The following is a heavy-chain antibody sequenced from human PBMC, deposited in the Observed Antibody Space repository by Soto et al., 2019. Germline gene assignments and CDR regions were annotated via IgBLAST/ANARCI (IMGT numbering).Heavy chain of an antibody. J-gene: IGHJ4*02. Sequence: SETLSLTWAVSGGSFSDYYWSWIRQPPGKGLEWIGGINHSGSTNYNPSLKSRGTLSIDTSKNQFSLNLNSVSAADTAGYYCAGNSLGVAGPHWGRGTLVTVSS. CDR3: AGNSLGVAGPH. CDR1: GGSFSDYY. V-gene: IGHV4-34*01. D-gene: IGHD6-19*01. CDR2: INHSGST.